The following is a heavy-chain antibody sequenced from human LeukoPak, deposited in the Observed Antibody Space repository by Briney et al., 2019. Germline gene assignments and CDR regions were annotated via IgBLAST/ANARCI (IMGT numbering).Heavy chain of an antibody. CDR1: GFTFSNAW. CDR3: TTDRDSGSYYLLDY. CDR2: IKSKTDGGTT. Sequence: GGSLRLSCAASGFTFSNAWMSWVRRAPGKGLEWVGRIKSKTDGGTTDYAAPVKGRFTISRDDSKNTLYLQMNSLKTEDTAVYYCTTDRDSGSYYLLDYWGQGTLVTVSS. J-gene: IGHJ4*02. V-gene: IGHV3-15*01. D-gene: IGHD1-26*01.